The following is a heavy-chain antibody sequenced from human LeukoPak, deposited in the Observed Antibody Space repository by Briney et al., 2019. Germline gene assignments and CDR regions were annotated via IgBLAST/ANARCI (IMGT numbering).Heavy chain of an antibody. Sequence: SETLSLTCTVSGGSISRYYWSWIRQPPGKGLEWIGYIYYSGSTNYNPSLKSRVTISVDTSKNQFSLKLSSVTAADTAVYYCARYQTYYYGSGSYYTRAYFDYWGQGTLVTVSS. CDR1: GGSISRYY. CDR3: ARYQTYYYGSGSYYTRAYFDY. V-gene: IGHV4-59*12. D-gene: IGHD3-10*01. CDR2: IYYSGST. J-gene: IGHJ4*02.